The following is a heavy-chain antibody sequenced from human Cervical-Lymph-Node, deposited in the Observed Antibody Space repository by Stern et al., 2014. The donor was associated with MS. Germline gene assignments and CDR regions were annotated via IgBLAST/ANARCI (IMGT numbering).Heavy chain of an antibody. CDR1: GFALRNSGVS. V-gene: IGHV2-5*02. Sequence: SGPTLVKATQPLTLTCTFSGFALRNSGVSVAWIRQPPGKALEWLAVIYWDDEKRYSPSLKSRLSIPKDASESQVVLTMTNMDPVDTATYYCTHSLHGDYYDAFDTWGQGTMVTVSS. CDR3: THSLHGDYYDAFDT. J-gene: IGHJ3*02. D-gene: IGHD4-17*01. CDR2: IYWDDEK.